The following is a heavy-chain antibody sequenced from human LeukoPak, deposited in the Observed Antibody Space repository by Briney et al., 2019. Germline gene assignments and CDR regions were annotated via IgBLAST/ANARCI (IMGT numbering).Heavy chain of an antibody. CDR3: ARALVEQGIGGGPTTGDGAWHFDL. J-gene: IGHJ2*01. V-gene: IGHV4-34*01. CDR2: VNHSGGA. CDR1: GSSFHGFH. Sequence: PSETLSLTCAVYGSSFHGFHWTWIRHPPGKGLQWIGDVNHSGGADYNPSLQSRVKISVDTSKSQFSLSLTSVTAADTAVYYCARALVEQGIGGGPTTGDGAWHFDLWGRGTLVTVSS. D-gene: IGHD6-13*01.